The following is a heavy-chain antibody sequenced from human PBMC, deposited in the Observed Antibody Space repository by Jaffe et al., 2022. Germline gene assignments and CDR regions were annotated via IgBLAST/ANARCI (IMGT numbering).Heavy chain of an antibody. D-gene: IGHD6-19*01. V-gene: IGHV3-11*01. Sequence: QVQLVESGGGLVKPGGSLRLSCAASGFTFSDYYMSWIRQAPGKGLEWVSYISSSGSTIYYADSVKGRFTISRDNAKNSLYLQMNSLRAEDTAVYYCARDPLAVAGTPDYYYYYMDVWGKGTTVTVSS. CDR2: ISSSGSTI. CDR1: GFTFSDYY. CDR3: ARDPLAVAGTPDYYYYYMDV. J-gene: IGHJ6*03.